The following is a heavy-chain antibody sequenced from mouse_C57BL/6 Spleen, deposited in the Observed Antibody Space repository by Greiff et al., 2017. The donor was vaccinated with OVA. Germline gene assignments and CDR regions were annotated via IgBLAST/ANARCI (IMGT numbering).Heavy chain of an antibody. Sequence: VKVVESGAELVRPGASVTLSCKASGYTFTDYEMHWVKQTPVHGLEWIGAIDPETGGTAYNQKFKGKAILTADKSSSTAYMELRSLTSEDSAVYYCTRSGYSNSVYWYFDVWGTGTTVTVSS. D-gene: IGHD2-5*01. CDR3: TRSGYSNSVYWYFDV. J-gene: IGHJ1*03. CDR2: IDPETGGT. CDR1: GYTFTDYE. V-gene: IGHV1-15*01.